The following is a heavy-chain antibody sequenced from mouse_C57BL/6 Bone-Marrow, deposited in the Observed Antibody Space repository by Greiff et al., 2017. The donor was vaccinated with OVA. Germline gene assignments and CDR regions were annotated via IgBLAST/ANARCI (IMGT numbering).Heavy chain of an antibody. CDR3: ARLYDGYYYFDY. CDR2: ISSGSSTI. CDR1: GFTFSDYG. D-gene: IGHD2-3*01. V-gene: IGHV5-17*01. J-gene: IGHJ2*01. Sequence: EVHLVESGGGLVKPGGSLKLSCAASGFTFSDYGMHWVRQAPEKGLEWVAYISSGSSTIYYADTVQGRFTISRDNAKNTLFLQMTSLRSEDTAMYYCARLYDGYYYFDYWGQGTTLTVSS.